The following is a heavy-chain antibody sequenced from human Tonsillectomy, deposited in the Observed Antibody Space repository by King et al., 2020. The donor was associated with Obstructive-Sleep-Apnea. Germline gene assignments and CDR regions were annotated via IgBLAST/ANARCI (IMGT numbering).Heavy chain of an antibody. CDR3: AREWFHYDGSGPGTFEI. V-gene: IGHV3-66*01. CDR1: GFSVSSNY. CDR2: IYIGGST. Sequence: VQLVESGGGLVQPGGSLRLSCAASGFSVSSNYMTWVRQAPGKGLEWVSIIYIGGSTYYADSVKGRFTISRDNSKNTLYLQMNSLRAEDTAVYYCAREWFHYDGSGPGTFEIWGQGTMVTVSS. D-gene: IGHD3-22*01. J-gene: IGHJ3*02.